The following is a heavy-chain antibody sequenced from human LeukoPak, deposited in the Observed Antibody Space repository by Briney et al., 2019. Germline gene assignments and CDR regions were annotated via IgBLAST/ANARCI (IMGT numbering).Heavy chain of an antibody. CDR2: ISDSGGST. Sequence: PGGSLRLSCAASGFTFSSYAISWVRQAPGKGLEWVSAISDSGGSTYYADSVKGRFIISSENSKNTLYLQMDSLRADNTAVYYLTKYVSYYYDSSTCYPSQGYFDYWGQGTLVTVSS. V-gene: IGHV3-23*01. D-gene: IGHD3-22*01. CDR3: TKYVSYYYDSSTCYPSQGYFDY. J-gene: IGHJ4*02. CDR1: GFTFSSYA.